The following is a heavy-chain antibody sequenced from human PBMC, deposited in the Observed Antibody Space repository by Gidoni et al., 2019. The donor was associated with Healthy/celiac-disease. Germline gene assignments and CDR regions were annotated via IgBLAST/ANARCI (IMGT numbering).Heavy chain of an antibody. CDR2: ISSSSSYI. CDR1: GFTFSSYS. V-gene: IGHV3-21*01. J-gene: IGHJ4*02. D-gene: IGHD3-3*01. CDR3: ARFRVFGAPGHFDY. Sequence: EVQLVESGGGLVKPGGSLRLSCAASGFTFSSYSMNWVRQAPGKGLEWVSSISSSSSYIYYADSVKGRFTISRDNAKNSLYLQMNSLRAEDTAVYYCARFRVFGAPGHFDYWGQGTLVTVSS.